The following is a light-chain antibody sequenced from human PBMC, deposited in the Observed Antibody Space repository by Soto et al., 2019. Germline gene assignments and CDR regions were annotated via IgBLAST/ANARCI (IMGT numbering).Light chain of an antibody. Sequence: DIQMTQSPSTRSASVGDRVTMTCRASQSISNSLAWYQQKPGKAPKLLIYRASALQSGVPSRFSGSGSGTEFTLTIDSLQPDDFATFYCQQYSTYPRTFGGGTRVDIK. J-gene: IGKJ4*01. CDR1: QSISNS. CDR2: RAS. V-gene: IGKV1-5*03. CDR3: QQYSTYPRT.